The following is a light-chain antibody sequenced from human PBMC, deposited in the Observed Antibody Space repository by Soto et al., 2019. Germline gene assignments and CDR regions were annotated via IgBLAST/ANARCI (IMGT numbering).Light chain of an antibody. CDR1: SSDVGAYNY. V-gene: IGLV2-14*03. Sequence: QSALTQPASVSGSPGQSIAISCTGTSSDVGAYNYVSWYQHHPGKAPKLMIYDVSTRPSGVSDRFSGSKSGNTASLTISGLQAEDEADYYCSSYTSSSTEVFGTGNKVTVL. CDR3: SSYTSSSTEV. CDR2: DVS. J-gene: IGLJ1*01.